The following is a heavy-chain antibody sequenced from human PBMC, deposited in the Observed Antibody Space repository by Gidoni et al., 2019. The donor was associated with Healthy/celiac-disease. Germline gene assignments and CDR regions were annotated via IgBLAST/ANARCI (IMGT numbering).Heavy chain of an antibody. CDR1: GGSISSGSYY. CDR2: IYTRGST. J-gene: IGHJ1*01. CDR3: ARGGLPGGYYYGEYFQH. D-gene: IGHD3-22*01. V-gene: IGHV4-61*02. Sequence: QVQLQASGPGLVKPSQTLSLTCPVSGGSISSGSYYWGWIRPPAGKGLEWIGRIYTRGSTHYNPSLKSRVTISVDTSKNQFSLKLSSVTAADTAVYYCARGGLPGGYYYGEYFQHWGQGTLVTVSS.